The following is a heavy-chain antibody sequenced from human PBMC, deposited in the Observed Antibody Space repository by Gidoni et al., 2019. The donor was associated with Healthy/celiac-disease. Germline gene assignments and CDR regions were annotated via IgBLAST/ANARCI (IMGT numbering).Heavy chain of an antibody. D-gene: IGHD3-3*01. Sequence: QVQLQESGPGLVKPSQTLSLTCTVSGGSISSGSYYWSWIRQPAGKGLEWIGRIYTSWSTNYNPSLKSRGTMSVDTSKNQFSLKLSSVTAADTAVYYCARSGRFLEWLVENWFDPWGQGTLVTVSS. CDR3: ARSGRFLEWLVENWFDP. V-gene: IGHV4-61*02. CDR2: IYTSWST. J-gene: IGHJ5*02. CDR1: GGSISSGSYY.